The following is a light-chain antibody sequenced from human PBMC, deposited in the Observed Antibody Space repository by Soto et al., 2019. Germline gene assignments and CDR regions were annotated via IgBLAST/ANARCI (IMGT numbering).Light chain of an antibody. V-gene: IGKV3-11*01. CDR3: QQRRNWPPGIT. CDR2: DAS. J-gene: IGKJ5*01. CDR1: QSVGSS. Sequence: ETVLTPSPAPLSLSPVEISSLCFPCSQSVGSSLAWYQQKPGQAPRLLIYDASNRATGIPARFSGSGSGTDFTLTISRLEPEDFAVYYCQQRRNWPPGITCGQGTRLEIK.